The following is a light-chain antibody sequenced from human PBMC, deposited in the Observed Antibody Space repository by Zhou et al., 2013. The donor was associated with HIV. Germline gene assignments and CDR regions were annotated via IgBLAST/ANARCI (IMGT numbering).Light chain of an antibody. CDR3: QQRSDWPIT. CDR2: DTS. V-gene: IGKV3-11*01. CDR1: QSVRNY. J-gene: IGKJ5*01. Sequence: DIVLTQSPGTLSLSPGERATLSCRASQSVRNYLAWYQQKCGQAPRLLIYDTSNRATGIPARFSGSGSGTDFTLTISSLEPEDFAVYYCQQRSDWPITFGQGTRLEIK.